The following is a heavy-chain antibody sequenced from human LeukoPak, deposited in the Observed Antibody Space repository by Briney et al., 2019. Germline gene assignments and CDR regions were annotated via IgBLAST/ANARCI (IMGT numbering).Heavy chain of an antibody. CDR2: IYYSGST. CDR3: AGEGDYDSSGYLVY. Sequence: SETLSLTCTVSGGSISSYYWSWIRQPPGKGLEWIGYIYYSGSTNYNPSLKSRVTISVDTSKNQFSLKLSSVTAADTAVYYCAGEGDYDSSGYLVYWGQGTLVTVSS. D-gene: IGHD3-22*01. J-gene: IGHJ4*02. V-gene: IGHV4-59*01. CDR1: GGSISSYY.